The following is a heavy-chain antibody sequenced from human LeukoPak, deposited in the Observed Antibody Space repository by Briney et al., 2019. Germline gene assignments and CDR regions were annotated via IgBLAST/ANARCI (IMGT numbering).Heavy chain of an antibody. Sequence: ASVKVSCKASGYTFTSYYMHWVRQAPGQGLEWMGIINPSGGSTSYAQKLQGRVTMTTDTSTSTAYMELRSLRSDDTAVYYCATTLQGGWLRSFDYWGQGTLVTVSS. D-gene: IGHD5-12*01. J-gene: IGHJ4*02. CDR2: INPSGGST. CDR3: ATTLQGGWLRSFDY. CDR1: GYTFTSYY. V-gene: IGHV1-46*01.